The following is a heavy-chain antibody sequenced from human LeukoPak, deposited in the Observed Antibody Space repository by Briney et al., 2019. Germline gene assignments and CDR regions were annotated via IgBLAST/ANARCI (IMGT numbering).Heavy chain of an antibody. D-gene: IGHD6-13*01. CDR2: ISSRSDYI. CDR3: ARVGEGLAAPDTSRCFDY. V-gene: IGHV3-21*01. CDR1: GFSFSSFS. Sequence: GGSLRLSCSASGFSFSSFSLNWVRQAPGKGLEWVSSISSRSDYIYYADSVKGRFTISRDNAKSSLYLQMNSLRAEDTAVYYCARVGEGLAAPDTSRCFDYWGQGTLVTVSS. J-gene: IGHJ4*02.